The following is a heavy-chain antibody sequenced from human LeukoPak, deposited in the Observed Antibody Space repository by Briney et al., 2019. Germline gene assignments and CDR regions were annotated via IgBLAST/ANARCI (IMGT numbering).Heavy chain of an antibody. CDR3: ARFTYCSGGSCYPGYYYYYMDV. J-gene: IGHJ6*03. CDR2: ISAYNGNT. D-gene: IGHD2-15*01. V-gene: IGHV1-18*01. CDR1: GGTFSSYG. Sequence: ASVKVSCKASGGTFSSYGISWVRQAPGQGLEWMGWISAYNGNTNYAQKLQGRVTMTTDTSTSTAYMELRSLRSDDTAVYYCARFTYCSGGSCYPGYYYYYMDVWGKGTTVTVSS.